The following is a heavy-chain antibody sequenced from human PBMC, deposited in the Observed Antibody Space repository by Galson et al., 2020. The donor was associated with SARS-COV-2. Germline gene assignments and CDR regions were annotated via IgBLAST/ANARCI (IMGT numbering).Heavy chain of an antibody. V-gene: IGHV4-38-2*02. CDR1: GYSVSTTNY. CDR3: ARQGVNMIVLVTVPGWYFDL. D-gene: IGHD3-22*01. CDR2: VYPSGTT. Sequence: SETLSLTCTVSGYSVSTTNYWGWVRQPPGRGLAWIGSVYPSGTTYYNPSPRSRVTISVDTSKNPFSLRLDSVTAADTALYDCARQGVNMIVLVTVPGWYFDLWGRGTLVTVSS. J-gene: IGHJ2*01.